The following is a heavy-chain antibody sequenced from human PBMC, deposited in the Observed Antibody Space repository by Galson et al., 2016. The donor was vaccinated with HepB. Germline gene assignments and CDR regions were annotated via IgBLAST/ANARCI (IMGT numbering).Heavy chain of an antibody. CDR2: ISVSGGST. CDR3: AKDRHLDYYDSSGYPTWFDY. D-gene: IGHD3-22*01. V-gene: IGHV3-23*01. Sequence: SLRLSCAASGFTFSSYAMSWVRQAPGKGLEWVSAISVSGGSTYYADSVKGRFTISRDNSKSTLYLQMNSLRAEDTAVYYCAKDRHLDYYDSSGYPTWFDYWGQGTLVTVPS. CDR1: GFTFSSYA. J-gene: IGHJ4*02.